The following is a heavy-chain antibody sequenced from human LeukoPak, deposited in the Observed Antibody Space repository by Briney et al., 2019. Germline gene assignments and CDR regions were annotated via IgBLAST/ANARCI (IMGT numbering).Heavy chain of an antibody. CDR2: INPGGGNT. CDR1: GYTFTNYY. V-gene: IGHV1-46*01. J-gene: IGHJ4*02. CDR3: ARVGYYYDSSGYDY. Sequence: ASVKVSCKASGYTFTNYYIHWVRQAPGQGLEWMGLINPGGGNTNYARNFQGRVTMTRDTSTSTIYMELRSLRSDDTAVYYCARVGYYYDSSGYDYWGQGTLVTVSS. D-gene: IGHD3-22*01.